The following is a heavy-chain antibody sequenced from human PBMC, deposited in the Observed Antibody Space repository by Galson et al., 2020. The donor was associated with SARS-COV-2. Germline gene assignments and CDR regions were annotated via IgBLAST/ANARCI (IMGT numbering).Heavy chain of an antibody. CDR2: FHPEDGEI. V-gene: IGHV1-24*01. CDR1: GYTLTALS. D-gene: IGHD3-10*01. J-gene: IGHJ3*02. CDR3: AILGFGYAFEM. Sequence: ASVKVSCRVSGYTLTALSMHWVRQAPGKGLEWMGGFHPEDGEIVYAQSFQGRLILTEDTSTDTAYMELSSLRLEDTAVYYCAILGFGYAFEMWGQGTVVTVSS.